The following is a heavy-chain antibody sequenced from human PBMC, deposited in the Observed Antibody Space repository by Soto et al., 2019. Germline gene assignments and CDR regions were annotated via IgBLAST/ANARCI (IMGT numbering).Heavy chain of an antibody. CDR2: TSPDGSNK. V-gene: IGHV3-30-3*01. Sequence: QVHLVESGGGVVQPGRSLRLSCAASGFTFSGYTLHWVRQAPGKGLQWVAGTSPDGSNKDYADSVKGRFTISRDNSNNTLFLQMNSLGTEDTAIYFCARDSSRGYFFDYWGQGTLVTVSS. J-gene: IGHJ4*02. CDR3: ARDSSRGYFFDY. CDR1: GFTFSGYT.